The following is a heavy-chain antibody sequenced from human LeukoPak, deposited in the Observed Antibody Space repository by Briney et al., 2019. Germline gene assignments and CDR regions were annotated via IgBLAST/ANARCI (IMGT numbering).Heavy chain of an antibody. Sequence: SETLSLTCTVSGYSISSGYYWGWIRQPPGKGLEWIGSIYHSGSTYHNPSLKSRVAISVDTSKNHFSLKLSSVTAADTAVYYCARGSGDSSGYFGLGAFDIWGRGTMVTVSS. CDR1: GYSISSGYY. D-gene: IGHD3-22*01. CDR3: ARGSGDSSGYFGLGAFDI. V-gene: IGHV4-38-2*02. CDR2: IYHSGST. J-gene: IGHJ3*02.